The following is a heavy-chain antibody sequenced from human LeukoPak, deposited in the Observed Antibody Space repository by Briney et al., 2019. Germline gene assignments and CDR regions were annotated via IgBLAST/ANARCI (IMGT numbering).Heavy chain of an antibody. CDR3: ARDGDYVWGSYRHPFDY. J-gene: IGHJ4*02. Sequence: SQTLSLTCSVSGDSVTGGLYYWSWIRQPAGKGLEWIGHIFSSGSTTYNPSLMSRVTISVDTSKNQFSLKLSSVTAADTAVYYCARDGDYVWGSYRHPFDYWGQGTLVTVSS. V-gene: IGHV4-61*09. D-gene: IGHD3-16*02. CDR1: GDSVTGGLYY. CDR2: IFSSGST.